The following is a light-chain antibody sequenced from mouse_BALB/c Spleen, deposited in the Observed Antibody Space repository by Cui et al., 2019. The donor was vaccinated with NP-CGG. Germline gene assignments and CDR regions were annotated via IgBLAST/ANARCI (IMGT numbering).Light chain of an antibody. CDR2: GTN. V-gene: IGLV1*01. CDR1: TGAVTTSNY. Sequence: QAVVTQESTLTTSPGETVTLTCRSNTGAVTTSNYANWVQEKPDHLFTGLIGGTNNRIPGVPARFSGSLIGDKAALTITGAQTEDEAIYFCALWYSNHWLFGGGTKLTVL. J-gene: IGLJ1*01. CDR3: ALWYSNHWL.